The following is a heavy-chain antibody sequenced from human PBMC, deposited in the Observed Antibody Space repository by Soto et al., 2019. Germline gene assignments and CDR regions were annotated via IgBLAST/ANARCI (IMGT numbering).Heavy chain of an antibody. Sequence: EVQLVESGGGLVQPGRSLRLSCAASGFTFDDYAMHWVRQAPGKGLEWVSGISWHSGSIGYADSVKGRFTISRDNAKNSLYLQMNSLRAEDTALYYCGKDSRAVAGTLGDYLGQGTLVTVSS. J-gene: IGHJ4*02. CDR1: GFTFDDYA. CDR3: GKDSRAVAGTLGDY. V-gene: IGHV3-9*01. CDR2: ISWHSGSI. D-gene: IGHD6-19*01.